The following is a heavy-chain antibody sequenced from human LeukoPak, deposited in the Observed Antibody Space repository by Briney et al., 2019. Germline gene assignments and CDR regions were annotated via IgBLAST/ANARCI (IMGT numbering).Heavy chain of an antibody. CDR3: AKELYYYDTSRYLDI. CDR1: GFTFRDYG. D-gene: IGHD3-22*01. Sequence: GRSLRLSCAASGFTFRDYGIHWVRQAPGKGLEWVALISSEGHKIHYGDSVKGRFTISRDNSKNMVYLQMNSLSLEDTALYYCAKELYYYDTSRYLDIWGRGTLVTVSS. CDR2: ISSEGHKI. V-gene: IGHV3-30*18. J-gene: IGHJ2*01.